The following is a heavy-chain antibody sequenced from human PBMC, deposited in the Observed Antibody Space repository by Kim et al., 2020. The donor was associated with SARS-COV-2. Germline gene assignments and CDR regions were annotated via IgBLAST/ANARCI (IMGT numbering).Heavy chain of an antibody. CDR2: IYYSGST. CDR3: ARRAWVVATTNGFDY. J-gene: IGHJ4*02. Sequence: SETLSLTCTVSGGSISSSSYYWGWIRQPPGKGLEWIGSIYYSGSTYYNPSLKSRVTISVDTSKNQFSLKLSSVTAADTAVYYCARRAWVVATTNGFDYWGQGTLVTVSS. V-gene: IGHV4-39*01. D-gene: IGHD5-12*01. CDR1: GGSISSSSYY.